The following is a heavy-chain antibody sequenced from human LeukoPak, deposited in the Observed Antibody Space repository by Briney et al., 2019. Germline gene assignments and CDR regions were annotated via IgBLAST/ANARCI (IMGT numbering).Heavy chain of an antibody. J-gene: IGHJ6*02. V-gene: IGHV3-7*01. CDR3: ARDYTATGAMDV. CDR2: IKQDGTVQ. D-gene: IGHD2-21*02. CDR1: GFTLSTYW. Sequence: GRSLRLSCAASGFTLSTYWMNWVRQAPGKGLEWVANIKQDGTVQHYVDSVKGRFTISRDNAKNSLYLQMSSLRAEDTALYYCARDYTATGAMDVWGQGTTVTVS.